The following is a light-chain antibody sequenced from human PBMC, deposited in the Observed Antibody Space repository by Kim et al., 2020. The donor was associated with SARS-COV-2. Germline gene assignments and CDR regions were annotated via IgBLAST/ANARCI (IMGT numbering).Light chain of an antibody. Sequence: QSALTQPASVSGSPGQSITISCSGTSSDVGGYNYVSWYQQHPGKAPKLMIYDVTKRPSGVSSRFSGSKSGNTASLTISGLQAEDEADYYCNSYTSSRNWVFGGGTKLTVL. CDR1: SSDVGGYNY. J-gene: IGLJ3*02. CDR3: NSYTSSRNWV. V-gene: IGLV2-14*01. CDR2: DVT.